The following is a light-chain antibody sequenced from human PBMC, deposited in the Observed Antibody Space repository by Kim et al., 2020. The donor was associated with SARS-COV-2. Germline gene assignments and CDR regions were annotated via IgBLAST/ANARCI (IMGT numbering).Light chain of an antibody. CDR3: QQRSSWPLT. J-gene: IGKJ4*01. Sequence: FSPGERATHSCRASQSVSTYLAWYQQRAGQAPRVLIYDASNRATGIPARFSGSGSGTDFTLTISSLQPEDFAVYYCQQRSSWPLTFGGGTKVDIK. CDR2: DAS. CDR1: QSVSTY. V-gene: IGKV3-11*01.